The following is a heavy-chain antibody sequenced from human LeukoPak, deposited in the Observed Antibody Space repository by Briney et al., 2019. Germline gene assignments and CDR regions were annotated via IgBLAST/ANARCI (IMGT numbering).Heavy chain of an antibody. CDR3: AKDRGYYDSSGPYYYYGMDV. J-gene: IGHJ6*02. D-gene: IGHD3-22*01. Sequence: GGSLRLSCAASGFTFSSYWMSWVRQAPGKGLEWVAVISYDGSNKYYADSVKGRFTISRDNSKNTLYLQMNSLRAEDTAVYYCAKDRGYYDSSGPYYYYGMDVWGQGTTVTVSS. V-gene: IGHV3-30*18. CDR1: GFTFSSYW. CDR2: ISYDGSNK.